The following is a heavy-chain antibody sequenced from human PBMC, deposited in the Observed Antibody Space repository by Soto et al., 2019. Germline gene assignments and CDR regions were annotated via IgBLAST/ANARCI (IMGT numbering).Heavy chain of an antibody. CDR2: IIPLFTTT. V-gene: IGHV1-69*01. Sequence: QVQLVQSGAEVKKPGSSVKVSCKASGDTFNNYALSWVRQAPGQGLEWLGWIIPLFTTTNYPQKFQDRVTITADESTRTFYMELNSLTSQDTAVYFCATAPSGYDSNGYVDYWGQGTLVTGSS. D-gene: IGHD5-12*01. CDR3: ATAPSGYDSNGYVDY. CDR1: GDTFNNYA. J-gene: IGHJ4*02.